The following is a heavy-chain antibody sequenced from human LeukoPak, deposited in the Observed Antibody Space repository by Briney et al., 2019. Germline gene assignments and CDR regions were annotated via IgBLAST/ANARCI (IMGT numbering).Heavy chain of an antibody. V-gene: IGHV3-13*01. CDR3: ARGRRDTAMDTEPFAFDY. CDR1: GFTFSSYD. Sequence: GGSLRLSCAASGFTFSSYDMHWVRQATGKGLEWVSAIGTAGDTYYPGPVKGRFTISRENAKNSLYLQMNSLRAGDTAVYYCARGRRDTAMDTEPFAFDYWGQGTLVTVSS. J-gene: IGHJ4*02. CDR2: IGTAGDT. D-gene: IGHD5-18*01.